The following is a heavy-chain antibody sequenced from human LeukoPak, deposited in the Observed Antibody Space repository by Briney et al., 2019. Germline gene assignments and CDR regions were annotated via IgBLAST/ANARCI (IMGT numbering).Heavy chain of an antibody. J-gene: IGHJ4*02. CDR3: WRVGTTTVLDY. V-gene: IGHV3-48*03. Sequence: PGGSLRLSCAASGFTFSNSEMNWVRQAPGKGLEWVSYTSSSGRTMFYADSVRGRFTISRDNPKNSLYLQMSSLRAEDTAVYYCWRVGTTTVLDYWGQGTPVTVSS. CDR2: TSSSGRTM. CDR1: GFTFSNSE. D-gene: IGHD1-26*01.